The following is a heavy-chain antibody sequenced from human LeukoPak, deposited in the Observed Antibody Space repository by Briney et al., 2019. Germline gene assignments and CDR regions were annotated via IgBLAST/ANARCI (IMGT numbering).Heavy chain of an antibody. CDR1: GGSFSGYY. CDR3: ARDQQWLAFDY. D-gene: IGHD6-19*01. Sequence: ETLSLTCAVYGGSFSGYYWSWIRQPPGKGLEWVANIKQDGSEKYYVDSVKGRFTISRDNAKNSLYLQMNSLRAEDTAVYYCARDQQWLAFDYWGQGTLVTVSS. CDR2: IKQDGSEK. V-gene: IGHV3-7*01. J-gene: IGHJ4*02.